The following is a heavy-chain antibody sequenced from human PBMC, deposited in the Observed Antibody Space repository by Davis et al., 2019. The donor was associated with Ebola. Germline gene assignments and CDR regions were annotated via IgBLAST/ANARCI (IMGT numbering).Heavy chain of an antibody. D-gene: IGHD2-2*01. Sequence: GGSLRLSCAASGFTFSSYSMNWVRQAPGKGLEWVSSISSSSSYIYYADSVKGRFTISRDNAKNSLYLQMNSLRAEDTAVYYCARDFSADVVVVPAAMVYWGQGTLVTVSS. V-gene: IGHV3-21*01. CDR2: ISSSSSYI. J-gene: IGHJ4*02. CDR1: GFTFSSYS. CDR3: ARDFSADVVVVPAAMVY.